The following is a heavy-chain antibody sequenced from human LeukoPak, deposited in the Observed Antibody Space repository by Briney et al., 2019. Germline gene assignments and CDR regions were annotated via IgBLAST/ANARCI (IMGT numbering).Heavy chain of an antibody. Sequence: GGSLRLSCAASGFTFSSYWMSWVRQAPGKGLEWVSNIKQDGSEKYYVDSVKGRFTISRDNSNNSLFVQMNSLRAEDTAVYFCAKSRSGSANWALQVFDNWGQGALVTVSS. CDR3: AKSRSGSANWALQVFDN. CDR1: GFTFSSYW. D-gene: IGHD1-1*01. V-gene: IGHV3-7*03. J-gene: IGHJ4*02. CDR2: IKQDGSEK.